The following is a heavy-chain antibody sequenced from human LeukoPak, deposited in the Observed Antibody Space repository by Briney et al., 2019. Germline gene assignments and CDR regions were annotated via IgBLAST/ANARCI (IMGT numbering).Heavy chain of an antibody. D-gene: IGHD3-9*01. CDR2: INPNSGDT. V-gene: IGHV1-2*02. CDR1: GYTFTGYY. CDR3: ATTFDYSYYFDY. J-gene: IGHJ4*02. Sequence: ASVKVPCKASGYTFTGYYMHWVRQAPGQGLEWMGWINPNSGDTNYAQKFQGRVTMTRDTSISTAYMELSRLRSDDTAVYYCATTFDYSYYFDYWGQGTLVTVSS.